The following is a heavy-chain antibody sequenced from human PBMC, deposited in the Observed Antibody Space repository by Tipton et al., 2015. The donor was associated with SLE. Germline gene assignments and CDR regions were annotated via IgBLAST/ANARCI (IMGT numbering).Heavy chain of an antibody. V-gene: IGHV3-23*01. CDR3: AKGTMSYAYSPIDH. Sequence: SLRLSCAASGFTFSSYGMTWVRQAPGKGLEWVSAITTSGGSTYYADSVRGRFTIARDNSRDTLSLQMNSLRAEDTAVYYCAKGTMSYAYSPIDHWGQGTLVSVSS. J-gene: IGHJ4*02. CDR2: ITTSGGST. D-gene: IGHD3-16*01. CDR1: GFTFSSYG.